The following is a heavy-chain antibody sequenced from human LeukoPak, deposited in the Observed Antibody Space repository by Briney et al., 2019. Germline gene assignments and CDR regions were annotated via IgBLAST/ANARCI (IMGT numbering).Heavy chain of an antibody. D-gene: IGHD6-19*01. J-gene: IGHJ4*02. V-gene: IGHV3-23*01. Sequence: PGGSLRLSCAASGFTFSSYAMSWVRQAPGKGLEWVSAISGSGGSTYYADSVKGRFTISRDNSKNTLYLQMNSLRAKDTAVYYCAKDLYSSGWYQDYWGQGTLVTVSS. CDR1: GFTFSSYA. CDR2: ISGSGGST. CDR3: AKDLYSSGWYQDY.